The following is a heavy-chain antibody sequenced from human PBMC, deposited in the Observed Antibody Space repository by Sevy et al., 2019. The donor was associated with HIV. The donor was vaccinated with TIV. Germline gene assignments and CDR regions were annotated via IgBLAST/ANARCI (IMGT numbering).Heavy chain of an antibody. CDR1: GGSISSGSYY. J-gene: IGHJ5*02. V-gene: IGHV4-61*02. D-gene: IGHD6-13*01. CDR3: ARGSSSSWYSGWFDP. CDR2: IYTRGST. Sequence: SETLSLTCTVSGGSISSGSYYWNWIRQPAGKGLEWIGRIYTRGSTNYNPSLKSRVTISVDTSKNQFSLKLSSVTAADTAVYYCARGSSSSWYSGWFDPWGQGTLVTVSS.